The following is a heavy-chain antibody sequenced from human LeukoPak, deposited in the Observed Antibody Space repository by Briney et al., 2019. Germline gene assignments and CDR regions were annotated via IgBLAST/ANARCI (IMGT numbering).Heavy chain of an antibody. J-gene: IGHJ4*02. CDR3: ARDSSGWNTFNY. CDR1: GYTFSDYF. CDR2: INPNSGGT. D-gene: IGHD6-19*01. V-gene: IGHV1-2*04. Sequence: ASVKVSCKASGYTFSDYFMHWVRQAPGQGLEWMGWINPNSGGTNYAQKFRGWVTMTRDTSISTAYMGLSRLRSDDTAVYYCARDSSGWNTFNYWGQGTLVTVSS.